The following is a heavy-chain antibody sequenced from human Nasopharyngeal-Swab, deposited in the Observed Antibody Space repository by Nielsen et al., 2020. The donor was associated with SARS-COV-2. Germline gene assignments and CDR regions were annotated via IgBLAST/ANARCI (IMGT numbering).Heavy chain of an antibody. D-gene: IGHD6-13*01. CDR2: ISYDGSKK. V-gene: IGHV3-30-3*02. Sequence: WIRQPPGKGLEWVAIISYDGSKKYYADSVKGRFTISRDNAKNSLYLQMNSLRAEDTALYYCAKGVAAALPPGMDVWGQGTTVTVSS. J-gene: IGHJ6*02. CDR3: AKGVAAALPPGMDV.